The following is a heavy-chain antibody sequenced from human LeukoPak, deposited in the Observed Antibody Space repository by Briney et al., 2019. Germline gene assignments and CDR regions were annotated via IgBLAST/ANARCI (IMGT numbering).Heavy chain of an antibody. CDR2: INSDGSST. D-gene: IGHD3-10*01. Sequence: GGSLRLSCAASGFTFSSYWMHWVRQAPGKGLVWVSRINSDGSSTNYADSVKGRFTISRDNAKNTLHLQMNSLRAEDTAVYYCAKDAPSSPGEYWGQGTLVTVSS. J-gene: IGHJ4*02. V-gene: IGHV3-74*01. CDR3: AKDAPSSPGEY. CDR1: GFTFSSYW.